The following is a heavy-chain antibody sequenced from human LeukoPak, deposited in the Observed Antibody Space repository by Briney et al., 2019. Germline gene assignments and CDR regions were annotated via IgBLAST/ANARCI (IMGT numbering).Heavy chain of an antibody. CDR1: GFTFSSYS. V-gene: IGHV3-21*04. Sequence: PGGSLRLSCAASGFTFSSYSMNWVRQAPGKGLEWVSSISGRSDSIYYADSGKGRFTISRDNAKNSVYLEVSSLRAEDTAVYYCSLWFGEPRAFDFRGQGTMVTVFS. CDR3: SLWFGEPRAFDF. J-gene: IGHJ3*01. CDR2: ISGRSDSI. D-gene: IGHD3-10*01.